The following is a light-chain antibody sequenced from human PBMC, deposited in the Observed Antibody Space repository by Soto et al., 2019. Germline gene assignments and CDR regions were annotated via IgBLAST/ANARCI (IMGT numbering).Light chain of an antibody. V-gene: IGKV3-11*01. CDR1: QYINTR. Sequence: EIVLTQSPATLSSFPGDRVTLSCRASQYINTRLAWYQHRPGQAPRLLIYQTSLRAAGIPARFSASGSGTDFTLTISDVQTEDFALYYCHQRQSWTRTFGQGTKVDIK. CDR2: QTS. CDR3: HQRQSWTRT. J-gene: IGKJ1*01.